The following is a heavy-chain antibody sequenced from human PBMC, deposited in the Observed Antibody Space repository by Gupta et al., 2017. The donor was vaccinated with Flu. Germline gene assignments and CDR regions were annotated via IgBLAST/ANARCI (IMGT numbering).Heavy chain of an antibody. CDR2: INSNASDT. Sequence: HWVRQGPGKGLEWVGVINSNASDTYYGKYVKGRFTISRDTSISAASMEMSSLRSDDTAIYYCTKASIQVIPPDFDYWGQGTQVTVSS. J-gene: IGHJ4*02. D-gene: IGHD1-1*01. CDR3: TKASIQVIPPDFDY. V-gene: IGHV1-2*02.